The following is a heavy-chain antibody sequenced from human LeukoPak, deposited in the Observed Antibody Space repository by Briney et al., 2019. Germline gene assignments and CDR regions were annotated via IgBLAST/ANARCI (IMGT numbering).Heavy chain of an antibody. CDR3: ARGPYSSSWYPRDVYFDY. V-gene: IGHV3-48*01. D-gene: IGHD6-13*01. J-gene: IGHJ4*02. Sequence: GRSLRLSCAASGFTFSSYSMNWVRQAPGKGLEWVSYISSSSSTIYYADSVKGRFTISRDNAKNSLYLQMNSLRAEDTAVYYCARGPYSSSWYPRDVYFDYWGQGTLVTVSS. CDR1: GFTFSSYS. CDR2: ISSSSSTI.